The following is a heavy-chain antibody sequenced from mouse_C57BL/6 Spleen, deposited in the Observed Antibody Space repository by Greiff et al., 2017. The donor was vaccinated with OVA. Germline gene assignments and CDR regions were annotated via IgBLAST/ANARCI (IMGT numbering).Heavy chain of an antibody. J-gene: IGHJ2*01. CDR3: ARGNYGSSYGLGDY. CDR2: IDPEDGAP. V-gene: IGHV14-2*01. Sequence: VQLQQSGAELVKPGASVKLSCTASGFNIKDYYMHWVKQRTEQGLEWIGRIDPEDGAPKYAPKFQGKATITADTSSNTAYLQLSSLTSEDTAVYYCARGNYGSSYGLGDYWGQGTTLTVSS. CDR1: GFNIKDYY. D-gene: IGHD1-1*01.